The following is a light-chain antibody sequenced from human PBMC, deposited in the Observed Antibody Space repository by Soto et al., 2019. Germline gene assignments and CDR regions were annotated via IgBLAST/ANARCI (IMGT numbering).Light chain of an antibody. J-gene: IGKJ2*01. Sequence: DMVMTQSPSTLSVSPGETATLSCRASQNLSRNLAWYQQQPGQAPRLLIFYASTRATGIPARFSGSGSGTDFTLTISSLQSEDFAVYYCQQYDKWPHTFGQGTKLEIK. CDR3: QQYDKWPHT. V-gene: IGKV3-15*01. CDR1: QNLSRN. CDR2: YAS.